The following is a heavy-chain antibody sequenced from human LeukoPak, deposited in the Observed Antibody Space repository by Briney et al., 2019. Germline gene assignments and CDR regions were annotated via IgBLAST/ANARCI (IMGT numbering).Heavy chain of an antibody. CDR3: AKDIDTGGNSGSGFDH. Sequence: GGSLRLSCAVSGFTFDDYAMYWVRQAPGKGLQWVASINWNGYSIDYADSVKGRFTISRDSAKTSLYLQMDRLRPEDTALYYCAKDIDTGGNSGSGFDHWGQGTLVTVSS. CDR2: INWNGYSI. V-gene: IGHV3-9*01. CDR1: GFTFDDYA. J-gene: IGHJ4*02. D-gene: IGHD4-23*01.